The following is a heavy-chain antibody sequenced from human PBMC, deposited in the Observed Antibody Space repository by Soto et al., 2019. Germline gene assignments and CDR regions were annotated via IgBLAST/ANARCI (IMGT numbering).Heavy chain of an antibody. CDR2: ISSSSSTI. CDR1: GFTFSSYS. Sequence: EVQLVESGGGLVQPGGSLRLSCAASGFTFSSYSMNWVRQAPGKGLEWVSYISSSSSTIYYADSVKGRFTISRDNAKNSLYLPMNSLRAEDTAVYYCARDLLGSVVPAAMTGWFDPWGQGTLVTVSS. D-gene: IGHD2-2*01. V-gene: IGHV3-48*01. CDR3: ARDLLGSVVPAAMTGWFDP. J-gene: IGHJ5*02.